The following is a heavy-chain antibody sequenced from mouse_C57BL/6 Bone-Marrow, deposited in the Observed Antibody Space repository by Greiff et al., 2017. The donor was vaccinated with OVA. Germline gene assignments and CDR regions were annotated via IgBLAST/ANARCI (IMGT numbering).Heavy chain of an antibody. CDR2: IYPGDGDT. V-gene: IGHV1-80*01. CDR1: GYAFSSYW. CDR3: ASNWDVGDY. Sequence: QVQLQQSGAELVKPGASVKISCKASGYAFSSYWMNWVKQRTGKGLEWIGQIYPGDGDTNYNGKFKGKATLTAAKSSSTAYMQLSSLTSEDSAVYFCASNWDVGDYWGQGTTLTVSS. J-gene: IGHJ2*01. D-gene: IGHD4-1*01.